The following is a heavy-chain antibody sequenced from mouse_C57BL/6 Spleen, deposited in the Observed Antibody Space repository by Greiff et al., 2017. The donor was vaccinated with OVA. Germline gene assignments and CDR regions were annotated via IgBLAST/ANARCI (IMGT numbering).Heavy chain of an antibody. D-gene: IGHD3-2*02. J-gene: IGHJ2*01. V-gene: IGHV1-55*01. CDR2: IYPGSGST. Sequence: QVQLKQPGAELVKPGASVKMSCKASGYTFTSYWITWVKQRPGQGLEWIGDIYPGSGSTNYNEKFKSKATLTVDTSSSTAYMQLSSLTSEDSAVYYCARRGGSSGYNYWGQGTTLTVSS. CDR1: GYTFTSYW. CDR3: ARRGGSSGYNY.